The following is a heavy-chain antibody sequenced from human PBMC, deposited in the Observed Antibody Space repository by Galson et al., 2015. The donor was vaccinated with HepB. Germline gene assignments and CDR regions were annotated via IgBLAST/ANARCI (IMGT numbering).Heavy chain of an antibody. V-gene: IGHV3-33*01. CDR1: GFVFSNYG. Sequence: SLRLSCAASGFVFSNYGMHWVRQAPGKGLEWVAVIWYDGSNKYHADSVKGRFTISRDNSKNALYLQMNSMRAEDTAVYYCARQYGDYYFYYYGLYIWGQGTAVTVSS. D-gene: IGHD4-17*01. CDR2: IWYDGSNK. CDR3: ARQYGDYYFYYYGLYI. J-gene: IGHJ6*02.